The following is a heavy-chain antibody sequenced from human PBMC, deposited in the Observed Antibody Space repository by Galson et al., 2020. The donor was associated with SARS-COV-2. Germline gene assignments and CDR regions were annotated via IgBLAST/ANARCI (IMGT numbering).Heavy chain of an antibody. CDR3: SRGVSSSLPYSDF. CDR2: STSSSTT. CDR1: GFTFSSCN. J-gene: IGHJ4*02. D-gene: IGHD6-13*01. V-gene: IGHV3-48*02. Sequence: QASETLCLTCAASGFTFSSCNINWVRQAPAKGLEWVSFSTSSSTTYYADSAKGRFTISRDNAKNSLYLQMSGLSDDYTALYYCSRGVSSSLPYSDFWGQGALVTVSS.